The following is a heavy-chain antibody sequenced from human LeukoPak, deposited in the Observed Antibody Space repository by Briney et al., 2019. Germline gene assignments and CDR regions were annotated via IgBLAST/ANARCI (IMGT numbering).Heavy chain of an antibody. CDR1: GYTFTSYG. CDR2: ISAYNGNT. D-gene: IGHD3-10*01. CDR3: ARSYYYGSGSYYKPTEFDH. V-gene: IGHV1-18*01. J-gene: IGHJ4*02. Sequence: ASVKVSCKASGYTFTSYGISWVRQAPGQGLEWMGWISAYNGNTNYAQKLQGRVTMTTDTSTSTAYMELRSLRSDDTAVYYCARSYYYGSGSYYKPTEFDHWGQGTLVTVSS.